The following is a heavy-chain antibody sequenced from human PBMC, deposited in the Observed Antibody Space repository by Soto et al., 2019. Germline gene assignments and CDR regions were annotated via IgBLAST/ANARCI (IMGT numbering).Heavy chain of an antibody. D-gene: IGHD5-12*01. CDR1: GGTLSSYT. Sequence: QVQLVQSGAEVKKPGSSVTVSCKASGGTLSSYTISWVRQAPGQGLEWMGGIIPIFGTANYAQKSQGRVTITADESTSTAYMELSSLRSEDTAVYYCARGNHRWLQLWYFDLWGRGTLVTVSS. J-gene: IGHJ2*01. V-gene: IGHV1-69*12. CDR2: IIPIFGTA. CDR3: ARGNHRWLQLWYFDL.